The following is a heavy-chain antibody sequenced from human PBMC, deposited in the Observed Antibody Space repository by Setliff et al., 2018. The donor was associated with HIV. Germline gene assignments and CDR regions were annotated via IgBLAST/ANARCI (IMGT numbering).Heavy chain of an antibody. CDR2: IYYSGRT. J-gene: IGHJ6*03. D-gene: IGHD3-3*01. CDR1: GGSISGYY. CDR3: ARGLMSYNFWGGRNDYHYMDV. V-gene: IGHV4-59*01. Sequence: SETLSLTCSVSGGSISGYYWNWIRQPPGKGLGWIGCIYYSGRTTYNSSLKSRVTISLDTSKKQFSLKLNSVTAADTAVYYCARGLMSYNFWGGRNDYHYMDVWGKGTTVTVSS.